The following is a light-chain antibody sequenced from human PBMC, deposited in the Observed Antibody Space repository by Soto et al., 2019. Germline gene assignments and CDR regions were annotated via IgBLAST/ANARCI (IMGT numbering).Light chain of an antibody. CDR1: NIGSKS. J-gene: IGLJ2*01. Sequence: SYELTQPPSVSVAPGQTARITCRGNNIGSKSVHWYQQTPGQAPVLVVYDDSDRPSGIPERFSGSNSGNTATLTISRVEAGDEADYYCQVWDSSSDHVVFGGGTKLTVL. CDR3: QVWDSSSDHVV. V-gene: IGLV3-21*02. CDR2: DDS.